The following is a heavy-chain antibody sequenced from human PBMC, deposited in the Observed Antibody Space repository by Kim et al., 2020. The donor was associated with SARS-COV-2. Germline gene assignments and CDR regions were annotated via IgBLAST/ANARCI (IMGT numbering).Heavy chain of an antibody. V-gene: IGHV4-39*01. CDR3: ARQAGVVPAANAAPNWF. J-gene: IGHJ5*01. Sequence: SQTLSLTCTVSGGSISSSSYYWGWIRQPPGKGLEWIGSIYYSGSTYYNPSLKSRVTISVDTSKNQFSLKLSSVTAADTAVYYCARQAGVVPAANAAPNWF. D-gene: IGHD2-2*01. CDR1: GGSISSSSYY. CDR2: IYYSGST.